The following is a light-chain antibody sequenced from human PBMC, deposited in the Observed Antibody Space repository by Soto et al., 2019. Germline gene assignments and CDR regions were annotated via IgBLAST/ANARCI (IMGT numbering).Light chain of an antibody. J-gene: IGKJ2*01. CDR1: QSISSD. V-gene: IGKV3-15*01. Sequence: EIVMTQSPATLSVSPGERATLSCRASQSISSDLAWYQQKPCQAARLLIYGASTWATDIPARISGSGSGTEFTLTISSLQCEDFAVYYCQQYNKWPPQYTFGQGTKLEIK. CDR2: GAS. CDR3: QQYNKWPPQYT.